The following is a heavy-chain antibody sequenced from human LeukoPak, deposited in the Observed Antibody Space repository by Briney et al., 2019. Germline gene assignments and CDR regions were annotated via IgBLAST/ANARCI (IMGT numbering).Heavy chain of an antibody. J-gene: IGHJ5*01. Sequence: GRSLRLSCAASGFAFSNFAMNWVRQAPGKGLEWVAVVSYEGTIKYYTDSAKGRFTISRDNSNNVISLQMNNLTTEDTATYYCAREKFDSWGQGTLVTVSP. CDR2: VSYEGTIK. CDR3: AREKFDS. V-gene: IGHV3-30*14. CDR1: GFAFSNFA.